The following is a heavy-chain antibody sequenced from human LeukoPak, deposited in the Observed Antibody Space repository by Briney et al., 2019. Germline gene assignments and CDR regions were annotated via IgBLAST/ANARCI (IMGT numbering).Heavy chain of an antibody. CDR2: IRYDGSNK. Sequence: GGSLRLSCAASGFTFSSYDMHWVRQAPGKGLEWVAFIRYDGSNKYYADPVKGRFTISRDNSKNTLFLQMNSLRAEDTAVYYCAKGSKEVLFTRDHHMDVWGKGTTVTISS. CDR3: AKGSKEVLFTRDHHMDV. CDR1: GFTFSSYD. V-gene: IGHV3-30*02. D-gene: IGHD3-3*01. J-gene: IGHJ6*03.